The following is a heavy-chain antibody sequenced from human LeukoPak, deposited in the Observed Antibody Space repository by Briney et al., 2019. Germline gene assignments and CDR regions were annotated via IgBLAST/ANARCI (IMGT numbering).Heavy chain of an antibody. D-gene: IGHD1-1*01. CDR2: INPSGGST. Sequence: ASVKVSCKASGYTLTSYYMHWVRQAPGQGLEWMGIINPSGGSTSYAQKFQGRVTMTRDMSTSTVYMELSSLRSEDTAVYYCARAAGAGTTYGSYFDYWGQGTLVTVSS. V-gene: IGHV1-46*01. J-gene: IGHJ4*02. CDR3: ARAAGAGTTYGSYFDY. CDR1: GYTLTSYY.